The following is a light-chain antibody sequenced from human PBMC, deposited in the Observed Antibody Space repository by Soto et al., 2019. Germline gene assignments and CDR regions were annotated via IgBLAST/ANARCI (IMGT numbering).Light chain of an antibody. CDR1: SSDVGGYNY. CDR3: SSYTGSSTLV. CDR2: EVS. V-gene: IGLV2-14*01. J-gene: IGLJ1*01. Sequence: QSVLTQPASLSGSPGQSITISCTGTSSDVGGYNYVSWYQQHPGKAPKLIIYEVSYRPSGVSNRFSGSKSGNTASLTISGLQADDEADYYCSSYTGSSTLVFGTGTKVTVL.